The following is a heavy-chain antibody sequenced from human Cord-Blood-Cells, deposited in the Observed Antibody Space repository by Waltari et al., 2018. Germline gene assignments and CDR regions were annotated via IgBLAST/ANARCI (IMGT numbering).Heavy chain of an antibody. CDR2: INPNSGGT. D-gene: IGHD1-7*01. V-gene: IGHV1-2*04. J-gene: IGHJ6*02. CDR1: GYTFTGYY. Sequence: QVQLVQSGAEVKKPGASVKVSCKASGYTFTGYYMHWVRQAPGQGLEWMGWINPNSGGTNYAQKFQGWVTITRDTSISTAYMELSRLRSDDTAVYYCARVPRVGTTSYYYYGMDVWGQGTTVTVSS. CDR3: ARVPRVGTTSYYYYGMDV.